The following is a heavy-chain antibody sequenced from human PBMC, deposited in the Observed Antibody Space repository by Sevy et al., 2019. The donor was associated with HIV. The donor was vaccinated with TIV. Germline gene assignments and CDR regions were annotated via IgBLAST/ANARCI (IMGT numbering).Heavy chain of an antibody. Sequence: GESLKISCAASGFTFSSYSMNWVRQAPGKGLEWVSYISSSSSTIYYADSVKGRFTISRDNAKNSLYLQMNSLRAEDTAVYYCARLNGVAAAGTDYYYGMDVWGQGTTVTVSS. CDR3: ARLNGVAAAGTDYYYGMDV. D-gene: IGHD6-13*01. CDR2: ISSSSSTI. J-gene: IGHJ6*02. CDR1: GFTFSSYS. V-gene: IGHV3-48*01.